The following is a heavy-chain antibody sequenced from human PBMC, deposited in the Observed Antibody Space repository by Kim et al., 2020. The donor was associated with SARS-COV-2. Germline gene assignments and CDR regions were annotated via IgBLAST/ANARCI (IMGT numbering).Heavy chain of an antibody. CDR1: GFTFSSYA. CDR2: ISSSGDST. V-gene: IGHV3-23*01. CDR3: ARGFGDTIKPRLDY. Sequence: GGSLRLSCAASGFTFSSYAMSWVRQAPGKGLEWVSTISSSGDSTYYADSVRGRLTISRDNSRNTLYLQMNSLRAEDTAEYYCARGFGDTIKPRLDYWGQGTLVTVSS. J-gene: IGHJ4*02. D-gene: IGHD3-3*01.